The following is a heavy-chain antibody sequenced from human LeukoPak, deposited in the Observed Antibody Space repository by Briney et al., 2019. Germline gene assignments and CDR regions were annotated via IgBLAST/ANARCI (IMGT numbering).Heavy chain of an antibody. CDR3: ASTGYTSGWYAEGWLDP. CDR1: GYTFTSYY. V-gene: IGHV1-46*01. D-gene: IGHD6-19*01. CDR2: INPTGGST. J-gene: IGHJ5*02. Sequence: ASVKVSCKASGYTFTSYYMHWVRQAPGQGLEWMGLINPTGGSTGYAQNFQGRVTITADKSTSTAYMELSSLRSEDTAVYYCASTGYTSGWYAEGWLDPWGQGTLVTVSS.